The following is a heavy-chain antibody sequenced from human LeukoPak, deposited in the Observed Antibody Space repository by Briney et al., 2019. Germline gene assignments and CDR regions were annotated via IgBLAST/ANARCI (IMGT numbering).Heavy chain of an antibody. D-gene: IGHD3-9*01. CDR1: GGTFSSYA. CDR3: ARGGMGYDILTGYYSNWFDP. Sequence: ASVKVSCKASGGTFSSYAISWVRQAPGQGLEWMGGIIPIFGTANYAQKFQGRVTITADESMSTAYMELSSLRSEDTAVYYCARGGMGYDILTGYYSNWFDPWGQGTLVTVSS. CDR2: IIPIFGTA. V-gene: IGHV1-69*13. J-gene: IGHJ5*02.